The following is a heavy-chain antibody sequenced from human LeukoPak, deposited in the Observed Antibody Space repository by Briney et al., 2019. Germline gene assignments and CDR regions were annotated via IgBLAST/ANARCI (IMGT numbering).Heavy chain of an antibody. CDR2: IRSKAYRGTT. Sequence: GWSLRLSCTTSGFNFGDHAMTWVRQAPGKGLEWVGFIRSKAYRGTTEYAASVKGRFTISRDDSKSVVYLRMNSLKSEDTAVYYCSRGPIQLWVHNGVDVWGQGTTVTVSS. CDR1: GFNFGDHA. V-gene: IGHV3-49*04. D-gene: IGHD5-18*01. J-gene: IGHJ6*02. CDR3: SRGPIQLWVHNGVDV.